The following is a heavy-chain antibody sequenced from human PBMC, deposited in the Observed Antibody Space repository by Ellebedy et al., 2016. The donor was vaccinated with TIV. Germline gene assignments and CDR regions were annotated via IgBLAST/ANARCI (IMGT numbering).Heavy chain of an antibody. J-gene: IGHJ3*02. CDR2: INPSGGSA. CDR1: GYTFTSYY. V-gene: IGHV1-46*03. Sequence: ASVKVSCKASGYTFTSYYMHWVRQAPGQGLEWMGIINPSGGSASYAQKFQGRVTMTRDTSTSTVYMELSSLRSEDTAVYYCARHDSSGYDAFDIWGQGTMVTVSS. D-gene: IGHD3-22*01. CDR3: ARHDSSGYDAFDI.